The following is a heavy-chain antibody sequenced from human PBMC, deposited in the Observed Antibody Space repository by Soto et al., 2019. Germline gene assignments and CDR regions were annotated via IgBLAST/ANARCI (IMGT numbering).Heavy chain of an antibody. J-gene: IGHJ6*02. Sequence: EVQLVESGGGLVQPGGSLGLSCAASGFIFSSYWMHWVRQAPRKGLVWVSRINSDGSSTKYVDSVKGRFTISRDTVKKALPVHMTSLRAEDTAVYYCARELASDHYYYGMAVWGQGSTVTVSS. D-gene: IGHD2-21*02. CDR2: INSDGSST. CDR3: ARELASDHYYYGMAV. V-gene: IGHV3-74*03. CDR1: GFIFSSYW.